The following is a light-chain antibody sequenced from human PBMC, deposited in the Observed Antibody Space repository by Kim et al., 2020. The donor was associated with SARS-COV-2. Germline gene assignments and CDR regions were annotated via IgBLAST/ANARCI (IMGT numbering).Light chain of an antibody. CDR2: WAS. J-gene: IGKJ4*01. Sequence: RATIKCKSSQSVLYSSNNKNYLAWYQQKPGQPPKLLIYWASTRESGVPDRFSGSESGTDFTLTISSLQAEDVAVYYCQQYYSTPLTFGGGTKLEIK. CDR1: QSVLYSSNNKNY. CDR3: QQYYSTPLT. V-gene: IGKV4-1*01.